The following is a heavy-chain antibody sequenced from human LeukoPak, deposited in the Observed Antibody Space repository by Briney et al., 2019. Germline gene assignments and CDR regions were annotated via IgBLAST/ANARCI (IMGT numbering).Heavy chain of an antibody. Sequence: ASVTVSCKASGYTFTSYYMHWVRQAPGQGLERRGIINPSGGSTSYAQKFQGRVTMTRDTSTSAVYMELSSLRSEDTAVYYCAREGITGTTYFDYWGQGTLVTVSS. V-gene: IGHV1-46*01. CDR1: GYTFTSYY. CDR2: INPSGGST. CDR3: AREGITGTTYFDY. D-gene: IGHD1-7*01. J-gene: IGHJ4*02.